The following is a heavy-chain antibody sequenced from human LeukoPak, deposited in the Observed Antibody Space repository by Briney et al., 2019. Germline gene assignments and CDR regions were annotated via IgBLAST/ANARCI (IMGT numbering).Heavy chain of an antibody. V-gene: IGHV3-7*01. CDR2: IKQDGSEK. CDR1: GFTFSSYW. J-gene: IGHJ4*02. D-gene: IGHD1-26*01. CDR3: AKDVGKWESLHFFDY. Sequence: GGSLRLSCAASGFTFSSYWMSWVRQAPGKGLEWVANIKQDGSEKYYVDSVKGRFTISRDNAKNSLYLQMNSLRAEDTAVYYCAKDVGKWESLHFFDYWGQGTLVTVSS.